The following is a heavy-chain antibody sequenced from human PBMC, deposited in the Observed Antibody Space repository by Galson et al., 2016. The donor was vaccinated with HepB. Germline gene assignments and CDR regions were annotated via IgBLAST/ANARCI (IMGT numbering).Heavy chain of an antibody. CDR3: ARASTALFDY. J-gene: IGHJ4*02. CDR1: GGSINTDGSNNIYY. V-gene: IGHV4-4*07. Sequence: ETLSLTCTVSGGSINTDGSNNIYYWSWIRQSAGKGLEWIGRLYATGSTVYNPSLRSRVTMSIDTAKNQFSLRLTSVTAADTAVYYCARASTALFDYWGQGILVTVSS. D-gene: IGHD4-11*01. CDR2: LYATGST.